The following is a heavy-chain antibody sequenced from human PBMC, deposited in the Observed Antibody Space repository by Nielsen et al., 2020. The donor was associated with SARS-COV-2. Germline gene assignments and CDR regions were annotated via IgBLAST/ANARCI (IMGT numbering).Heavy chain of an antibody. D-gene: IGHD1-1*01. Sequence: SETLSLTCAVSGGSITTYYWHWIRQSPGKGLEWIGYIYYSGNTNYNPSLKSRVTISVDTSKNQFSLKLSSVTAADTAVYYCARDDDNWESLAYWGQGTLATVSS. V-gene: IGHV4-59*13. J-gene: IGHJ4*02. CDR3: ARDDDNWESLAY. CDR1: GGSITTYY. CDR2: IYYSGNT.